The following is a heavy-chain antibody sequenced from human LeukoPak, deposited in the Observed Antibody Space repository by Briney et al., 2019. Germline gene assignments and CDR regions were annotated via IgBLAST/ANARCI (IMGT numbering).Heavy chain of an antibody. Sequence: GGSLRLSCAASGFTFSSHWMSWVRQAPGKGLEGVANINQGGSEKNYADSVKGRFTISRDNAKNSLYLQMNSLRAEDTAIYYCARDHVVDGLVFDYWGQGTLVTVSS. CDR3: ARDHVVDGLVFDY. CDR1: GFTFSSHW. J-gene: IGHJ4*02. D-gene: IGHD5-24*01. CDR2: INQGGSEK. V-gene: IGHV3-7*01.